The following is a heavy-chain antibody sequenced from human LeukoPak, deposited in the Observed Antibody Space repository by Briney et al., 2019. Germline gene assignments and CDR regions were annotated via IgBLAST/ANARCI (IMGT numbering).Heavy chain of an antibody. CDR1: GGSFSGYY. D-gene: IGHD4-23*01. J-gene: IGHJ4*02. V-gene: IGHV4-34*01. CDR3: ARGTTVVLCYFDC. CDR2: INHSGST. Sequence: SETLSLTCAVYGGSFSGYYWSWIRQPPGKGLEWIGEINHSGSTNYNPSLTSRVTISVDTSKNQFSLKLSSVTAADTAVYYCARGTTVVLCYFDCWGQGTLVTVPS.